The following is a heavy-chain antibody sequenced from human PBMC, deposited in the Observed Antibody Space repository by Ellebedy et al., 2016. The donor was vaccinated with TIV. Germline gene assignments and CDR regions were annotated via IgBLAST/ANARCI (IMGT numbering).Heavy chain of an antibody. D-gene: IGHD3-9*01. V-gene: IGHV3-23*01. J-gene: IGHJ4*02. CDR1: GFSFSSYA. Sequence: GGSLRLSCAASGFSFSSYAMSWVRQAPGKGLEWVSAIGVTGIDTYYADSVKGRFTISRDNSNNMLYLHMDGLRAGDTALYYCAKEGGSTRYHFDYWGQGTLVIVSS. CDR2: IGVTGIDT. CDR3: AKEGGSTRYHFDY.